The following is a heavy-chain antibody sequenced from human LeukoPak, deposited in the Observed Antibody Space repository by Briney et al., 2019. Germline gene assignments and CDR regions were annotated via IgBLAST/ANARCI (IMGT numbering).Heavy chain of an antibody. V-gene: IGHV4-4*07. D-gene: IGHD3-22*01. CDR3: ARVVRNSSGYYPIDY. Sequence: SETLSLTCIVSGVSINSRYWSWIRQPAGKGLEWIGRIYTSGSTNYNPSLKSRVTMSVDTSKNQFSLKLSSVTAADTAVYYCARVVRNSSGYYPIDYWGQGTLVTVSS. J-gene: IGHJ4*02. CDR1: GVSINSRY. CDR2: IYTSGST.